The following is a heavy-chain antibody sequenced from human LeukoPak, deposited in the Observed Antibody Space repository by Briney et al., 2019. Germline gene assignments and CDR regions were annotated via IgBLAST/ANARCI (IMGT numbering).Heavy chain of an antibody. J-gene: IGHJ4*02. V-gene: IGHV3-23*01. D-gene: IGHD5-18*01. CDR1: GFTFRSYA. CDR3: AKSTAMVTSFDY. Sequence: GASLRLSCAASGFTFRSYAMSWVRQAPGKGLEWVSAISGSGGSTYYADSVKGRFTISRDNSKNTLYLRMNSLRAEDTAVYYCAKSTAMVTSFDYWGQGTLVTVSS. CDR2: ISGSGGST.